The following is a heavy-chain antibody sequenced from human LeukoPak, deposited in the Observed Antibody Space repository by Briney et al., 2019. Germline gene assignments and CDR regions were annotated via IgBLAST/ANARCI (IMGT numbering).Heavy chain of an antibody. CDR1: GFTFSSYT. D-gene: IGHD3-22*01. CDR3: ARDHYYDSSVYYGMDV. J-gene: IGHJ6*02. CDR2: ISSSSSAI. Sequence: GGSLRLSCAASGFTFSSYTMNWVRQAPGKGLEWVSSISSSSSAIYYAASVKGRFTISRDNAKNSLYLQMNSLRAEDTAVYYCARDHYYDSSVYYGMDVWGQGTTVTVSS. V-gene: IGHV3-48*01.